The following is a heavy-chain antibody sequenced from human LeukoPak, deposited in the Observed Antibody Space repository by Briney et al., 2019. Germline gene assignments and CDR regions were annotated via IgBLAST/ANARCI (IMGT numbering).Heavy chain of an antibody. CDR1: GGSISSGSYY. Sequence: PSETLSLTCTVSGGSISSGSYYWSWIRQPAGKGLEWIGRIYTSGSTNYNPSLKSRVTISVDTSKNQFSLKLSSVTAADTAVYYCAREEGAHFDLWGRGTLVTVSS. J-gene: IGHJ2*01. D-gene: IGHD1-26*01. V-gene: IGHV4-61*02. CDR3: AREEGAHFDL. CDR2: IYTSGST.